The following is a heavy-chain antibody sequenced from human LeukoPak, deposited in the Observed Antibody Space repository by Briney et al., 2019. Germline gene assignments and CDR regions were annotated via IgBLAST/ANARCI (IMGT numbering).Heavy chain of an antibody. Sequence: GGSLRLSCAASGFTFSSYEMNWVRQAPGKGLEWISYISASGTLTHYADSVEGRSPIYRDNAKNSLYLQMNSLRAEDTAVYYCARDGTPIHSSGWVYMDVWGKGTTVTISS. CDR2: ISASGTLT. D-gene: IGHD6-25*01. J-gene: IGHJ6*04. V-gene: IGHV3-48*03. CDR1: GFTFSSYE. CDR3: ARDGTPIHSSGWVYMDV.